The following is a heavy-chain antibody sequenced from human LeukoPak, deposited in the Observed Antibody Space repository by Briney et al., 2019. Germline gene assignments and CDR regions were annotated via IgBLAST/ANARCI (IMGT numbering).Heavy chain of an antibody. CDR2: ISGSGGNT. D-gene: IGHD3-3*01. CDR3: AKFKALRFLEWLFDY. J-gene: IGHJ4*02. CDR1: GFTFSSYA. Sequence: GGSLRLSCAASGFTFSSYAMSWVRQAPGKGLEWVSAISGSGGNTYYADSVKGRFTTSRDNSKNTLYLQMNSLRAEDTAVYYCAKFKALRFLEWLFDYWGQGTLVTVSS. V-gene: IGHV3-23*01.